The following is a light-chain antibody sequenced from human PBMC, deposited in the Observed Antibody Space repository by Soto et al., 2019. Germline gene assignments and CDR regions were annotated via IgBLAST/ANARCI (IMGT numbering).Light chain of an antibody. Sequence: EIVLTQSPATLSLSPGERATLSCRASQSVSSYLAWYQQKPGQAPRLLIYDASNRATGIPARFSGSGSGTDFTLTISSLEPEDFAVYYCQQRGDLIVTFGGGTKVEI. CDR3: QQRGDLIVT. J-gene: IGKJ4*01. CDR1: QSVSSY. V-gene: IGKV3-11*01. CDR2: DAS.